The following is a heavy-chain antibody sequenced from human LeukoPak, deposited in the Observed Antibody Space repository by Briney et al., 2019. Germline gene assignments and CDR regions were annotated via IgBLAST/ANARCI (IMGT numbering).Heavy chain of an antibody. D-gene: IGHD3-3*01. V-gene: IGHV3-21*03. CDR3: ARDRPTGASRVFVVE. J-gene: IGHJ4*02. CDR1: GFTFSNYA. CDR2: MSSGSRYI. Sequence: GGSLRLSCTASGFTFSNYAMTWVRQAPGKGLEWISSMSSGSRYIYYADSVRGRFTISRDNTKNSLYLVMNSLRAEDTAIYFCARDRPTGASRVFVVEWGQGTPVTVS.